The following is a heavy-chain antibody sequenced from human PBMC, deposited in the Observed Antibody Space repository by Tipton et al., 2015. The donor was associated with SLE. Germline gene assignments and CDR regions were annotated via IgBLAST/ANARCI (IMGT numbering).Heavy chain of an antibody. J-gene: IGHJ4*02. CDR2: IYYSGST. V-gene: IGHV4-59*08. CDR1: GGSISSHY. CDR3: ARLGYFESLMPW. D-gene: IGHD2/OR15-2a*01. Sequence: GLVKPSETLSLTCTVSGGSISSHYWSWIRQPPGKGLEWIGYIYYSGSTNYNPSLKSRVTISVDTSKNQFSLRLTSVTAADTAVYYCARLGYFESLMPWWGQGTLVTVSS.